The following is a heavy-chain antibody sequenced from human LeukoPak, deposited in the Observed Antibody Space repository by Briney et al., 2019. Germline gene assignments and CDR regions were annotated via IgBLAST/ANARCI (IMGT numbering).Heavy chain of an antibody. Sequence: PGGSLRLSCAGSGFTFSSYAMSWVRQAPGKGLEWVSVISSTGGSTYYADSVKGRFTISRDNSKNTLYLQMSSLRAEDTAVYYCVKDAAAAGTASDYWGQGTLVTVSS. CDR3: VKDAAAAGTASDY. CDR2: ISSTGGST. D-gene: IGHD6-13*01. CDR1: GFTFSSYA. V-gene: IGHV3-23*01. J-gene: IGHJ4*02.